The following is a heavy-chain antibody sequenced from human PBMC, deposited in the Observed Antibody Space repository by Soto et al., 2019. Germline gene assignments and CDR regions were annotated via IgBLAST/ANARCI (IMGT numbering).Heavy chain of an antibody. V-gene: IGHV4-59*11. J-gene: IGHJ4*02. D-gene: IGHD7-27*01. CDR1: GCSINNHY. CDR2: VYYNGIT. CDR3: ARANWYSEY. Sequence: PSDTLSLTCTVSGCSINNHYWSWIRQPPGKRLEGLGYVYYNGITNYNPSLKSRVTMSVDTSKNQVSLNLTSLTAADTATYYCARANWYSEYWGQGIPVTVSS.